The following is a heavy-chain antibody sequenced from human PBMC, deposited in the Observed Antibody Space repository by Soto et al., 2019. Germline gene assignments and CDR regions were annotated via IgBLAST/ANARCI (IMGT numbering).Heavy chain of an antibody. CDR1: GGTFSSYA. CDR3: ARDPRLRFLGRWYFDL. J-gene: IGHJ2*01. D-gene: IGHD3-3*01. V-gene: IGHV1-69*01. Sequence: QVQLVQSGAEVKKPGSSVKVSCKASGGTFSSYAISWVRQAPGQGLEWMGGIIPIFGTANYAQKFQGRVTITADESTSTAYMELSSVRSEDTAVYYCARDPRLRFLGRWYFDLWGRGTLVTVSS. CDR2: IIPIFGTA.